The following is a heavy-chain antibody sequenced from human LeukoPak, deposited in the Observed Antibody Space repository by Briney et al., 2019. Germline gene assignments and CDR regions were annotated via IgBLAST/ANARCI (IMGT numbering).Heavy chain of an antibody. V-gene: IGHV3-23*01. D-gene: IGHD3-22*01. CDR2: ITGSDDAT. CDR3: AKGPQLYSGYHPDY. CDR1: GFTFSSAA. J-gene: IGHJ4*02. Sequence: PGGSLRLSCVASGFTFSSAAMTWVRQPPGKGLEWVSTITGSDDATYYANSVKGRFTISRDSSTKTLHLQMNSLRIEDTAIYYCAKGPQLYSGYHPDYWGQGTLVTVS.